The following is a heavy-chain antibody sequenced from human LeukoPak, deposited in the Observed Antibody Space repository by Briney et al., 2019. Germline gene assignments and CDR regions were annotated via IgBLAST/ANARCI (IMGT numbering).Heavy chain of an antibody. V-gene: IGHV3-23*01. CDR3: AKAHGYNYYYYMDV. J-gene: IGHJ6*03. CDR2: ISGSGGST. Sequence: PGGSLRLSCAASGFTFSSYGMSWVRQAPGKGLEWVSAISGSGGSTYYADSVKGRFTISRDNSKNTLYLQMNSLRAEDTAVYYCAKAHGYNYYYYMDVWGKGTTVTISS. CDR1: GFTFSSYG.